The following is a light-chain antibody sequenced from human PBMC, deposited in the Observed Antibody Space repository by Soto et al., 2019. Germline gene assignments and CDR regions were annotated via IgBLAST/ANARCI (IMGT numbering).Light chain of an antibody. Sequence: EIVVTQSPATLSVSPGERATLSCRASRSIGSNFAWYQQKPGQAPRLLIFATSTRATGVPARFSGSGSGTEFTLTISILQSEDFAVYYCQQYGDWPLTFGGGAKVEIE. J-gene: IGKJ4*01. CDR3: QQYGDWPLT. CDR2: ATS. V-gene: IGKV3-15*01. CDR1: RSIGSN.